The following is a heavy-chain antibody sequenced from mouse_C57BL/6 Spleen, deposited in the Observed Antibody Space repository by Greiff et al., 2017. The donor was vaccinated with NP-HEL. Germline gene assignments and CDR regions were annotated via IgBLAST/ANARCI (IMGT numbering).Heavy chain of an antibody. CDR2: IDPNSGGT. D-gene: IGHD2-3*01. CDR1: GYTFTSYW. V-gene: IGHV1-72*01. CDR3: ARRRDGYYDYAMDY. Sequence: QVQLKQPGAELVKPGASVKLSCKASGYTFTSYWMHWVKQRPGRGLEWIGRIDPNSGGTKYNEKFKSKATLTVDKPSSTAYMQLSSLTSEDSAVYYCARRRDGYYDYAMDYWGQGTSVTVSS. J-gene: IGHJ4*01.